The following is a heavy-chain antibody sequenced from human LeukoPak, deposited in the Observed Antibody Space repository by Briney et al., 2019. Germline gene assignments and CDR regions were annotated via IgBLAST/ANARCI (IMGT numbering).Heavy chain of an antibody. V-gene: IGHV3-23*01. J-gene: IGHJ4*02. CDR2: ISGSGGST. CDR1: GFTFSNFW. CDR3: AKVMIVVVITTTGCFDY. D-gene: IGHD3-22*01. Sequence: GGSLRLSCVASGFTFSNFWMYWVRQAPGKGLEWVSAISGSGGSTYYADSVKGRFTISRDNSKNTLYLQMNSLRAEDTAVYYCAKVMIVVVITTTGCFDYWGQGTLVTVSS.